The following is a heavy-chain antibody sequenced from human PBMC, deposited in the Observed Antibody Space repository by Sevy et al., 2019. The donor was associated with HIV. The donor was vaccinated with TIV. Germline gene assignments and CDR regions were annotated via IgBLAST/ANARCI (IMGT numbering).Heavy chain of an antibody. D-gene: IGHD1-7*01. CDR3: ARDAAGGTTNSGMDV. CDR2: IYPNSGGT. V-gene: IGHV1-2*06. CDR1: GYTFTDDY. Sequence: ASVKVSCKASGYTFTDDYLHWVRQAPGQGLEWMGRIYPNSGGTNYAQKFQGRVTMTRDTSISTAYMELSRLRPDDTAVYFCARDAAGGTTNSGMDVWGQWTTVTVSS. J-gene: IGHJ6*02.